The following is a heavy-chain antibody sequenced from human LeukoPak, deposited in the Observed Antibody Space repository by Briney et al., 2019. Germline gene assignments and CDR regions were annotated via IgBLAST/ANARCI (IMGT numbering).Heavy chain of an antibody. CDR1: GFTFSSYA. CDR2: ISYDGSNK. CDR3: ASDLGTMVLDI. D-gene: IGHD4/OR15-4a*01. Sequence: GSLRLSCAASGFTFSSYAMHWVRQAPGKGLEWVGVISYDGSNKYYADSVKGRFTISRDNSKNTLYLQMNSLRAEDTAVYYCASDLGTMVLDIWGQGTMVTVSS. J-gene: IGHJ3*02. V-gene: IGHV3-30-3*01.